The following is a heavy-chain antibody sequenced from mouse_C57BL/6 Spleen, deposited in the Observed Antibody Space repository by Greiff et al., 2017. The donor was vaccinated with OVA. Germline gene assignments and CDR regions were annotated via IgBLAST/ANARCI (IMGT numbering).Heavy chain of an antibody. D-gene: IGHD4-1*01. CDR2: IRNKANGYTT. CDR3: ARLTGTSYYYAMDY. J-gene: IGHJ4*01. Sequence: EVQLVESGGGLVQPGGSLSLSCAASGFTFTDYYMSWVRQPPGKALEWLGFIRNKANGYTTEYSASVKGRFTISRDNSQSILYLQMNALRAEDSATYYCARLTGTSYYYAMDYWGQGTSVTVSS. V-gene: IGHV7-3*01. CDR1: GFTFTDYY.